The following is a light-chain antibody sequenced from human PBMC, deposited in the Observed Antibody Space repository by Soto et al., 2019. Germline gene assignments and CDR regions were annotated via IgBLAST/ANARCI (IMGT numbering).Light chain of an antibody. CDR2: EDI. V-gene: IGLV2-23*01. CDR1: SSDIGTYNH. Sequence: QSVLTQPASVSGSPGQSIAISCAGTSSDIGTYNHVSWYQQHPGKAPQLIIYEDINRPSGLSSRFSGSKSGNTASLTISGLQAEDEADYYCCSYAGSSTYVFGTGTKVTVL. CDR3: CSYAGSSTYV. J-gene: IGLJ1*01.